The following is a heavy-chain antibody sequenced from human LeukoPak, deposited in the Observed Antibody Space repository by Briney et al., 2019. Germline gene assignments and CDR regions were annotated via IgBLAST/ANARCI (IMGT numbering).Heavy chain of an antibody. Sequence: ASVKVSCKASVYTFTGYYMHWVRQAPGQGLEWMGWINPNSGGTNYAQKFQGRVTMTRDTSISTAYMELSRLRSDDTAVYYCARLNSSGYLIAFDYWGQGTLVTVSS. CDR1: VYTFTGYY. CDR2: INPNSGGT. D-gene: IGHD3-22*01. V-gene: IGHV1-2*02. J-gene: IGHJ4*02. CDR3: ARLNSSGYLIAFDY.